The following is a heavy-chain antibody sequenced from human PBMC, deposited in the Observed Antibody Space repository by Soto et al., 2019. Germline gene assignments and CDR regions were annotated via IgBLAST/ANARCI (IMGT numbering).Heavy chain of an antibody. J-gene: IGHJ4*02. D-gene: IGHD6-13*01. Sequence: SVKVSCKASGGTFSSYAISWVRQAPGQGLEWMGGIIPIFGTANYAQKFQGRVTITADESTSTAYMELSSLRSEDTAVYYCASGYSSSWHQLAVFDYWGQGTLVTVSS. CDR1: GGTFSSYA. CDR2: IIPIFGTA. V-gene: IGHV1-69*13. CDR3: ASGYSSSWHQLAVFDY.